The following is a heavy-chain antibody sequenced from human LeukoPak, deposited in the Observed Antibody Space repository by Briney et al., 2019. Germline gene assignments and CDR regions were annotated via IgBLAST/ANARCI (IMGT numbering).Heavy chain of an antibody. CDR2: INPNSGGT. J-gene: IGHJ5*02. CDR1: GHTFSGHY. D-gene: IGHD2-15*01. Sequence: ASVKVSCKTSGHTFSGHYLHWVRQAPGQGLEWMGWINPNSGGTNYAQKFQGWVTMTRDTSISTAYMELSRLRSDDTAVYYCARGGPGDCSGGSCSHNWFDPWGQGTLVTVSS. CDR3: ARGGPGDCSGGSCSHNWFDP. V-gene: IGHV1-2*04.